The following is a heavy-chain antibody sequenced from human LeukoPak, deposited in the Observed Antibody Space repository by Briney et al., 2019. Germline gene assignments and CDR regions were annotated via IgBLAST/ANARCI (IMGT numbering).Heavy chain of an antibody. Sequence: SETLSLTCTVSGGSISDYYWNWIRQPAGKGLEWIGRIYSTGTTNYNPSLKSRVTMSVDTSKNQFSLKLSSVTAADTAVYYCARGPTLTGILDYWGRGTLVTVSS. CDR3: ARGPTLTGILDY. CDR1: GGSISDYY. D-gene: IGHD1-20*01. J-gene: IGHJ4*02. CDR2: IYSTGTT. V-gene: IGHV4-4*07.